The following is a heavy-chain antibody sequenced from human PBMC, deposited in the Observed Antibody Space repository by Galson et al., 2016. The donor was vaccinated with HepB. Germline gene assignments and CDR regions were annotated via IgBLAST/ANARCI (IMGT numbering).Heavy chain of an antibody. J-gene: IGHJ5*02. CDR2: IDAGNGNT. V-gene: IGHV1-3*01. CDR1: RYTFTNYA. D-gene: IGHD3-3*01. Sequence: SVKVSCKASRYTFTNYAIHWVRQAPGQRLEWMGWIDAGNGNTKYSQKFQGRVTITRDTSASTAYMELSSLRSEDTAVYYCARERTRLRFLEWLSHPQNWFAPWGQGTLVTVSS. CDR3: ARERTRLRFLEWLSHPQNWFAP.